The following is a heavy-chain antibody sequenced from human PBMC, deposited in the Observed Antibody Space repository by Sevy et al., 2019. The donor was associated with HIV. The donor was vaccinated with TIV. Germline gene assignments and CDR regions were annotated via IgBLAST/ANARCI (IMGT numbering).Heavy chain of an antibody. V-gene: IGHV1-2*06. J-gene: IGHJ6*02. D-gene: IGHD6-13*01. CDR3: ARARIAAVGSDYYYYYGMDV. CDR1: GYTFTGYY. CDR2: INPNSGGT. Sequence: ASVKVSCKASGYTFTGYYMHWARQAPGQGLEWMGRINPNSGGTNYAQKFQGRVTMTRDTSISTAYMELSRLRSDDTAVYYCARARIAAVGSDYYYYYGMDVWGQGTTVTVSS.